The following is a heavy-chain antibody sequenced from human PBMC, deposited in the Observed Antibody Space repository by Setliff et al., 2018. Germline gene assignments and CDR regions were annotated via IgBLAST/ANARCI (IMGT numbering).Heavy chain of an antibody. CDR3: ARAGNYNFWSGYPPYYYYYGMDV. CDR2: INPNSGAT. Sequence: ASVKVSCKTSGYPFTDYYIHWVRQAPGQGLEWMGRINPNSGATNYAQKFQGRVTMTRDTSTSTVYMELSSLRSEDTAVYYCARAGNYNFWSGYPPYYYYYGMDVWGQGTTVTVSS. D-gene: IGHD3-3*01. CDR1: GYPFTDYY. V-gene: IGHV1-2*06. J-gene: IGHJ6*02.